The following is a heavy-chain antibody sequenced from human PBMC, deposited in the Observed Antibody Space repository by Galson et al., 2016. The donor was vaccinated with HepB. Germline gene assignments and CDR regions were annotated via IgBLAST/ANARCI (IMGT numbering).Heavy chain of an antibody. CDR3: SRPPSSIAAPSDAFDL. J-gene: IGHJ3*01. CDR1: GDSISGSAYY. CDR2: ISYTGNT. V-gene: IGHV4-39*01. Sequence: SETLSLTCSVSGDSISGSAYYWGWIRQPPGKGLEWIGTISYTGNTYYNPSLKSRVIIHVDTSKNQVSLKLNSVTAADSAVYYCSRPPSSIAAPSDAFDLWGRGTVVTVSS. D-gene: IGHD6-6*01.